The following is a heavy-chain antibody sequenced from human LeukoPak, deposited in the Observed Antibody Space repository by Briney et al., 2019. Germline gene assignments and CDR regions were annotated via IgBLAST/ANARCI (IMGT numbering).Heavy chain of an antibody. CDR2: INNSGST. CDR1: GVSFCGYY. D-gene: IGHD3-22*01. J-gene: IGHJ4*02. V-gene: IGHV4-34*01. CDR3: ARERLRTYYYDGSATPPFFDY. Sequence: SVKLSCNCSVYGVSFCGYYWSWIRQPPGKGLASIGEINNSGSTNYNPSPKRRVTISVDTSKKQSSLKLSSVTAADTAVYYCARERLRTYYYDGSATPPFFDYWGGGALVSVSS.